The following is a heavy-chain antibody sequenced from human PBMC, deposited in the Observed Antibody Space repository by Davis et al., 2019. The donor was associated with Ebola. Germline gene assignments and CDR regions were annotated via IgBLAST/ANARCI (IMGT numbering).Heavy chain of an antibody. D-gene: IGHD1-26*01. CDR1: GFTFSSYW. Sequence: GSLRLSCAASGFTFSSYWMSWVRQAPGKGLEWVANIKQDGSEKYYVDSVKGRFTISRDNAKNSLYLQMNSLRVDDTAVYFCARTTDTGGYYGPDYWGQGTLVTVSS. CDR2: IKQDGSEK. CDR3: ARTTDTGGYYGPDY. V-gene: IGHV3-7*01. J-gene: IGHJ4*02.